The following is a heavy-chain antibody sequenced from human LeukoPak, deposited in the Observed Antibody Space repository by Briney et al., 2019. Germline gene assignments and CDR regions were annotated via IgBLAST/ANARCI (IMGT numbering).Heavy chain of an antibody. V-gene: IGHV3-7*01. CDR1: LFTFSTYW. CDR3: ARDAPPCDF. Sequence: PVGALRVSSAASLFTFSTYWMTGVRQAPRKRLEWVSNINQEGSKKYYVYSVKGRYTISRDNAKNSLYLQMNSPRAEDTAVYYCARDAPPCDFWGQGTLVTVSS. J-gene: IGHJ4*02. CDR2: INQEGSKK.